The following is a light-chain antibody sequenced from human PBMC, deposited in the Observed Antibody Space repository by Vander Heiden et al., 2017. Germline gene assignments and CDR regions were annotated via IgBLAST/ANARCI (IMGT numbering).Light chain of an antibody. J-gene: IGLJ1*01. CDR2: EVR. CDR3: SSYTNSSIYV. V-gene: IGLV2-14*01. Sequence: QSALTQTASVSGAAGQANSIPCTGTNSDVGGDYYVCWYQHHPGKAPKLMIYEVRNRPSGVSIRFSGSKSGNTASLTISGLQADDEADYFCSSYTNSSIYVFGTGTKVTVV. CDR1: NSDVGGDYY.